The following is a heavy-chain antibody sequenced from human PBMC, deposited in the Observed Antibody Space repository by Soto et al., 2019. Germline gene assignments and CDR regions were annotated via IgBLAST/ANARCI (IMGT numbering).Heavy chain of an antibody. CDR2: IYYSGAT. CDR3: ARYVNPYDTAVWFYP. J-gene: IGHJ5*02. V-gene: IGHV4-59*01. CDR1: GGSTRNYF. Sequence: QVQLQESGPGLVKPSETLSLTCTVSGGSTRNYFWSWIRQPPGKGLEWIGCIYYSGATNYNSSLKSRVTISLAPAKNQFSPRLRSVTAADTAVYYCARYVNPYDTAVWFYPWGQGTLVTVS. D-gene: IGHD3-9*01.